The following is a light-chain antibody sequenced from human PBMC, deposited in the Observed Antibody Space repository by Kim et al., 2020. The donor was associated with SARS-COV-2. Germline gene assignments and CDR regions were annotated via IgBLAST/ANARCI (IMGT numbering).Light chain of an antibody. CDR1: QGISSD. CDR3: LQYNSYPFT. V-gene: IGKV1-17*03. Sequence: DIQMTQSPSAMSASVEDRVTITCRASQGISSDLVWFQQKPGKVPKRLIYPASTLQSGVPSRFSGSGSGTEFTLTIIGLQPEDFATYYCLQYNSYPFTFGGGTKVDIK. J-gene: IGKJ4*01. CDR2: PAS.